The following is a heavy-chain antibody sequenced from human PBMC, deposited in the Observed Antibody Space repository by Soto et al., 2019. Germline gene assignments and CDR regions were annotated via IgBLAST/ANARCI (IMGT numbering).Heavy chain of an antibody. CDR2: ISSSGSTI. J-gene: IGHJ6*02. V-gene: IGHV3-48*03. CDR1: GFTFSSYE. D-gene: IGHD6-13*01. CDR3: ARRYSSSWYYYYYGMDV. Sequence: PGGSLRLSCAASGFTFSSYEMNWVRQAPGKGREWVSYISSSGSTIYYADSVKGRFTISRDNAKNSLYLQMNSLRAEDTAVYYCARRYSSSWYYYYYGMDVWGQGTTVTVSS.